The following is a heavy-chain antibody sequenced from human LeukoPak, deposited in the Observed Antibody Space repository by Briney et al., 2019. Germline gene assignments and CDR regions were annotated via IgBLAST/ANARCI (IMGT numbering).Heavy chain of an antibody. Sequence: GGSLRLSCAASGFTFTSYAMSWVRQAPGKGLEWVSAISDGAYSTFYADSVKGRFTISRDDSQNTLYLQMNSLRAEDTAVYYCAKDQSGSYRVYYFDYWGQGTLVTVSS. D-gene: IGHD1-26*01. J-gene: IGHJ4*02. CDR3: AKDQSGSYRVYYFDY. V-gene: IGHV3-23*01. CDR2: ISDGAYST. CDR1: GFTFTSYA.